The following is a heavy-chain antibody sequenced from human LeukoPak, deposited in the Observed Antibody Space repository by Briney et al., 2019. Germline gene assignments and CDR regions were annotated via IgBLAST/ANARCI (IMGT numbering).Heavy chain of an antibody. Sequence: PGGSLRLSRAASGFTFSDYYMSWIRQARGKGLEGGSYISSSGSTIYYADSVKGRFTISRDNAKNSLYLQMNSLRAEDTAVYYCARGQLYYDSSGYPLFDYWGQGTLVTVSS. D-gene: IGHD3-22*01. CDR2: ISSSGSTI. CDR3: ARGQLYYDSSGYPLFDY. V-gene: IGHV3-11*01. CDR1: GFTFSDYY. J-gene: IGHJ4*02.